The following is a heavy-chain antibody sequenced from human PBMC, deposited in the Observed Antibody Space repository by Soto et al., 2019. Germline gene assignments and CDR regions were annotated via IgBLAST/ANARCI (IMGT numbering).Heavy chain of an antibody. CDR2: TSYDGSNK. CDR1: VFTCSSYA. V-gene: IGHV3-30-3*01. Sequence: GSLRLSGVASVFTCSSYALHWVRQAPGKGLEWVAVTSYDGSNKYYADSVEGRFTISRDNSKNTLYLQTSSLTTEDTAMYYCARDWETSATGLIDSWGQGTLVTVSS. J-gene: IGHJ4*02. CDR3: ARDWETSATGLIDS. D-gene: IGHD3-9*01.